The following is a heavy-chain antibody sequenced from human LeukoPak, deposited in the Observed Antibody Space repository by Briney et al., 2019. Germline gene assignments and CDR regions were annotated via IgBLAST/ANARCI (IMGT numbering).Heavy chain of an antibody. CDR1: GGSISSGGYY. V-gene: IGHV4-31*03. Sequence: SETLSLTCTVSGGSISSGGYYWSWIRQHPGKGLEWIGYIYYSGSTYYNPSLKSRVTISVDTSKNQFSLKLSSVTAADTAVYYCARVPGQWLVRNDYYFDYWGQGTLVTVSS. J-gene: IGHJ4*02. CDR3: ARVPGQWLVRNDYYFDY. D-gene: IGHD6-19*01. CDR2: IYYSGST.